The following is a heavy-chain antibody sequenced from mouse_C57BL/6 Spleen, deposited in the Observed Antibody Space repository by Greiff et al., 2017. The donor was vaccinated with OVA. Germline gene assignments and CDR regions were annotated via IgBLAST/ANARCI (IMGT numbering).Heavy chain of an antibody. CDR3: ARDYGSRNYAMDY. V-gene: IGHV2-2*01. CDR2: IWRGGST. CDR1: GFSLTSYG. J-gene: IGHJ4*01. D-gene: IGHD1-1*01. Sequence: QVQLKESGPGLVQPSQSLSITCTVSGFSLTSYGVHWVRQSPGKGLEWLGVIWRGGSTDYNAAFISRLSISKDNSKSQVFFKMNSLQADDTAIYYCARDYGSRNYAMDYWGQGTSVTVSS.